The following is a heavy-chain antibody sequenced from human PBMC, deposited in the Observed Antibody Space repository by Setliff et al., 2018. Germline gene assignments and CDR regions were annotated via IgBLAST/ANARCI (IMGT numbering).Heavy chain of an antibody. CDR3: AKSSGSSSSTNLEY. V-gene: IGHV3-23*01. CDR1: GFSFSNHA. D-gene: IGHD6-6*01. CDR2: ITASGGST. Sequence: LSLSCAASGFSFSNHAMSWVRQVPGKGLEWVSAITASGGSTHYAGSVKGRFTIARDNSNSTLYLQMNSLRVEDTALYYCAKSSGSSSSTNLEYLGPGTLVTVSS. J-gene: IGHJ4*02.